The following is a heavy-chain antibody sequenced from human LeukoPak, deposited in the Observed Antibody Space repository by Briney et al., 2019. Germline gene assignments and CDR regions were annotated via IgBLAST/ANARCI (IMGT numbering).Heavy chain of an antibody. J-gene: IGHJ5*02. D-gene: IGHD2-15*01. V-gene: IGHV1-2*04. Sequence: GASVKVSCKASGYTFTGYYMHWVRRAPGQGLEWMGWINPNSGGTNYAQKFQGWVTMTRDTSISTAYMELSRLRSDDTAVYYCARDRCSGGSCGWFDPWGQGTLVTVSS. CDR1: GYTFTGYY. CDR3: ARDRCSGGSCGWFDP. CDR2: INPNSGGT.